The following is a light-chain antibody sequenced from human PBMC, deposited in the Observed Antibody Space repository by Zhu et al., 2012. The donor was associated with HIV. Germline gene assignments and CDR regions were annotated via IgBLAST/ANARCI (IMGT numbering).Light chain of an antibody. CDR3: HQYDNSWT. J-gene: IGKJ1*01. CDR1: QSVSSNY. CDR2: GAS. Sequence: EVVLTQSPDTLSLSPGDRATLACRASQSVSSNYLIWYQQKPGQAPRPLIYGASDRASGVPDRFSGSGSGTDFTLSNCRLEPEDFAVYYCHQYDNSWTFGQGTKVEIK. V-gene: IGKV3-20*01.